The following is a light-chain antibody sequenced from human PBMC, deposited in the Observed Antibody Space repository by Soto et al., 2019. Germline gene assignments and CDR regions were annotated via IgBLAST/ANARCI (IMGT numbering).Light chain of an antibody. CDR3: QQYYSYPQIT. CDR1: QSISNY. V-gene: IGKV1-39*01. Sequence: DIQMTQSPSSLSASVGDRVTITCRASQSISNYLNWYQQKPGKAPKVLIFAASRLQSGVPSRFSGSGSGTDFTLTISCLQSEDFATYYCQQYYSYPQITFGQGTRLEIK. J-gene: IGKJ5*01. CDR2: AAS.